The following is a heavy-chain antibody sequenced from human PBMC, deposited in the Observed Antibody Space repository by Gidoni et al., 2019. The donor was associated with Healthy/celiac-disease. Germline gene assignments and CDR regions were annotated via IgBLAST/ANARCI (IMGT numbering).Heavy chain of an antibody. CDR3: ARDDFWSMIIDY. CDR1: GFTCSSYS. Sequence: EVQLVESGGGLVQPGGSLRLSCAASGFTCSSYSMNWVRQAPGKGLEWVSYISSSSSTIYYADSVKGRFTSSRDNAKNSLYLQMNSLRDEDTAVYYCARDDFWSMIIDYWGQGTLVTVSS. V-gene: IGHV3-48*02. D-gene: IGHD3-3*01. CDR2: ISSSSSTI. J-gene: IGHJ4*02.